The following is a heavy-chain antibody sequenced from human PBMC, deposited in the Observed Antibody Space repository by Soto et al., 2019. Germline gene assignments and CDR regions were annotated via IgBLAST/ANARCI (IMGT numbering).Heavy chain of an antibody. CDR3: ARSLGPYYYDSSGYYPGWFDP. Sequence: QVQLVQSGAEVKKPGASVKVSCKASGYTFTGYYMHWVRQAPGQGLEWMGWINPNSGGTNYAQKFQGRVTMTRDTSTSTVYMELSSLRSEDTAVYYCARSLGPYYYDSSGYYPGWFDPWGQGTLVTVSS. CDR2: INPNSGGT. D-gene: IGHD3-22*01. J-gene: IGHJ5*02. V-gene: IGHV1-2*02. CDR1: GYTFTGYY.